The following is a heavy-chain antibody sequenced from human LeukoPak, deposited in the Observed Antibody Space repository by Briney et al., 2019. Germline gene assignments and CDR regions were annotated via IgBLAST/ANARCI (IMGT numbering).Heavy chain of an antibody. CDR2: FDPEDGET. D-gene: IGHD6-6*01. J-gene: IGHJ4*02. CDR1: GYTLTELS. V-gene: IGHV1-24*01. Sequence: ASVKVSCKVSGYTLTELSMHWVRQAPGKGLEWMGGFDPEDGETIYAQKLQGRVTMTTDTSTSTAYMELRSLRSDDTAVYYCARNEQLGSRPDYWGQGTLVTVSS. CDR3: ARNEQLGSRPDY.